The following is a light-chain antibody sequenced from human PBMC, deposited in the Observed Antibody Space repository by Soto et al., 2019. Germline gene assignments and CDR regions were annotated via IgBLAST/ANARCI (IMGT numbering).Light chain of an antibody. CDR3: QQRSSWPPT. Sequence: EIVLTQSPATLSLSPGERATLSCRASQSVSSYLAWYQQKPGQAPRLLIYDASNRATGIPARFSGSGSGTDFTLTISSLEPEDFAVYYCQQRSSWPPTFGTGTKVDIK. CDR1: QSVSSY. J-gene: IGKJ3*01. CDR2: DAS. V-gene: IGKV3-11*01.